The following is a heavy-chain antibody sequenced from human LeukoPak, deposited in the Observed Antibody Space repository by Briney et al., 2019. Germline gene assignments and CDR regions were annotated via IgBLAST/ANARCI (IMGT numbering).Heavy chain of an antibody. CDR2: IYTSGNT. Sequence: PSETLSLTCTVPGGSISSYYWSWIRQPAGKGLECIGRIYTSGNTNYNPSRKSRVTISVDKSKNQFSLKLSSVTAADTAVYYCARAGRYDSSGMGIFDYWGQGTLVTVSS. CDR3: ARAGRYDSSGMGIFDY. V-gene: IGHV4-4*07. J-gene: IGHJ4*02. CDR1: GGSISSYY. D-gene: IGHD3-22*01.